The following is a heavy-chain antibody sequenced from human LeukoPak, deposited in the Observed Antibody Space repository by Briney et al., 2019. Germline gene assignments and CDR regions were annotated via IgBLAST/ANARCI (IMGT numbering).Heavy chain of an antibody. Sequence: GGSLRLSCAASGFTFSNAWMRWVRQAPGKGLEWVDHIKSKTDGGTTDYAAPVKGRFNISRDDSKNTLYLQMNSLKTEDTAVYYCTTGYYYDTSGDYWGQGTLVTVSS. CDR1: GFTFSNAW. V-gene: IGHV3-15*01. J-gene: IGHJ4*02. D-gene: IGHD3-22*01. CDR2: IKSKTDGGTT. CDR3: TTGYYYDTSGDY.